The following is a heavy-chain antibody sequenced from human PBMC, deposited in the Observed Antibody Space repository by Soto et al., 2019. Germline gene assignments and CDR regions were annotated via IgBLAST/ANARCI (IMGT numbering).Heavy chain of an antibody. CDR1: GYTFTSYA. D-gene: IGHD6-6*01. CDR2: INAGNGNT. CDR3: ARVLSSSSFYYSYGMDV. J-gene: IGHJ6*02. V-gene: IGHV1-3*01. Sequence: GASVKVSCKASGYTFTSYAMHWVRQAPGQRLEWMGWINAGNGNTKYSQKFQGRVTITRDTSASTAYMELSSLRSEDTAVYYCARVLSSSSFYYSYGMDVWGQGTTVTVSS.